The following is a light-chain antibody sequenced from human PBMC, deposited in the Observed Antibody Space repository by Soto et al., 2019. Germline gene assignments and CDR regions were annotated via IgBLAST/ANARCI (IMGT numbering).Light chain of an antibody. Sequence: NFMLTQPHSVSESPGKTVTISCTRSSGSIASNYVQWYQQRPGSAPTTVIYEDNQRPSGVPDRFSGSIDSSSNSASLTISGLKTEDEADYYCQSYDSSNVVFGGWTQLTVL. J-gene: IGLJ2*01. CDR1: SGSIASNY. V-gene: IGLV6-57*04. CDR3: QSYDSSNVV. CDR2: EDN.